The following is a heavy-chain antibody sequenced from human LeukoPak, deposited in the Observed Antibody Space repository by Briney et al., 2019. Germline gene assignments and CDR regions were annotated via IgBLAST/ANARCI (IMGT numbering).Heavy chain of an antibody. Sequence: GESLKISCKGSGYSFTSYWIGWVRQMPGKGLEWMGIIYPGDSDTRYSPSFQGQVTISADKSISTAYLQWSSLKASDTAMYYCARLMLAAAAPCGFDPWGQGTLVTVSS. J-gene: IGHJ5*02. CDR2: IYPGDSDT. D-gene: IGHD6-13*01. V-gene: IGHV5-51*01. CDR1: GYSFTSYW. CDR3: ARLMLAAAAPCGFDP.